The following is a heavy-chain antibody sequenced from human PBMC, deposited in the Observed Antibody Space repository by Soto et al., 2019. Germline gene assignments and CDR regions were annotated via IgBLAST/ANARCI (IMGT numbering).Heavy chain of an antibody. D-gene: IGHD6-19*01. CDR3: ARAAPPMYSSGWYYFDY. V-gene: IGHV3-48*03. CDR1: VFTFSSYE. J-gene: IGHJ4*02. Sequence: GWSLRLSCAASVFTFSSYEMNWVRHAPGKGLEWVSYISSSGSTIYYADSVKGRFTISRDNAKNSLYLQMNSLRAEDTAVYYCARAAPPMYSSGWYYFDYWGQGTLVNVSS. CDR2: ISSSGSTI.